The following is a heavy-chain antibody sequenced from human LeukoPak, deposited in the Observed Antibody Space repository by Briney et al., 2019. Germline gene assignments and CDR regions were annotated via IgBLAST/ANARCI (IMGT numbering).Heavy chain of an antibody. D-gene: IGHD2-21*02. J-gene: IGHJ3*02. CDR3: ARRPPYCGGDCYSVAFDI. CDR2: IYPGDSDT. Sequence: GESLKISCKGSGYSFTSYWIGWVRQMPGKGLEWMGIIYPGDSDTRYSPSFQGQVTISADKSISTACLQWSSLKASDTAMYYCARRPPYCGGDCYSVAFDIWGQGTMVTVSS. CDR1: GYSFTSYW. V-gene: IGHV5-51*01.